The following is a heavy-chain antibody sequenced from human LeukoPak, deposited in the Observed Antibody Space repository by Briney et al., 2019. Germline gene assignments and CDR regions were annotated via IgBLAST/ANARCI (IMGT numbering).Heavy chain of an antibody. CDR2: IRYDGSNK. CDR3: AKGGYSYGYLDY. Sequence: GRSLRLSCAASGFTFSSYAMHWVRQAPGKGLEWVAFIRYDGSNKYCADSVKGRFTISRDNSKNTLYLQMNSLRAEDTAVYYCAKGGYSYGYLDYWGQGTLVTVSS. CDR1: GFTFSSYA. J-gene: IGHJ4*02. D-gene: IGHD5-18*01. V-gene: IGHV3-30*02.